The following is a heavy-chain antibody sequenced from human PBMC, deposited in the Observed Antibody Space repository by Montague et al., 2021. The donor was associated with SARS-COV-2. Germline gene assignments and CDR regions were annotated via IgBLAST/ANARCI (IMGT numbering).Heavy chain of an antibody. CDR2: MHFTGKT. CDR3: ARDRFDFGAGRQGTIDF. CDR1: GDSITNHY. V-gene: IGHV4-4*07. D-gene: IGHD3-10*01. J-gene: IGHJ4*02. Sequence: SETLSLTCSVSGDSITNHYWSWNRQPAGKGLEWIGRMHFTGKTNFSPFFSSRLTMSADTSKNQFSLKLTSVTAADTAIYFCARDRFDFGAGRQGTIDFWGQGTLVTVS.